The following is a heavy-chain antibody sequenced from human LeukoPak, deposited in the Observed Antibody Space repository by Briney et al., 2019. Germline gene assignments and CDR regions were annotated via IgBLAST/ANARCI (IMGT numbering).Heavy chain of an antibody. J-gene: IGHJ4*02. V-gene: IGHV3-30-3*01. Sequence: PGGSLRLSCAASGFTFSSYAMSWVRQAPGKGLEWVAVISYDGSNKYYADSVKGRFTISRDNAKNTLYLQVSSLRAEDTAVYYCAKDRYSYAFEYSDSWGQGTLVTVSS. CDR1: GFTFSSYA. CDR3: AKDRYSYAFEYSDS. CDR2: ISYDGSNK. D-gene: IGHD5-18*01.